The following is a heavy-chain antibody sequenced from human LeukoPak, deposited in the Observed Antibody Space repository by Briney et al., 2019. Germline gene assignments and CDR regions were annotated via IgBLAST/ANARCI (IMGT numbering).Heavy chain of an antibody. J-gene: IGHJ6*02. CDR3: ARDIASVGSGRSSHYYGMDV. CDR1: GGSISSYY. CDR2: IYTSGST. Sequence: SETLSLTCTVSGGSISSYYWSWIRQPAGKGLEWIGRIYTSGSTNYNPSLKSRVTMSVDTSKNQFSLKLSSVAAADTAVYYCARDIASVGSGRSSHYYGMDVWGQGTTVTVSS. V-gene: IGHV4-4*07. D-gene: IGHD3-10*01.